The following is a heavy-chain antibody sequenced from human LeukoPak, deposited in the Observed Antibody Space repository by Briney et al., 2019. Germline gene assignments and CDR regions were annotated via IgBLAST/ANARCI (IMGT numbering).Heavy chain of an antibody. CDR1: GFTFSSYE. J-gene: IGHJ4*01. CDR2: ISSSGSTI. Sequence: PGGSLRLSCAASGFTFSSYEMNWVRQAPGKGLDWVSFISSSGSTIYYADSVKGRFTISRDNAKNSLYLQKNSLRAEDTAVYYCARGDFDSRTDYWGQGTLVTVSS. D-gene: IGHD3-22*01. CDR3: ARGDFDSRTDY. V-gene: IGHV3-48*03.